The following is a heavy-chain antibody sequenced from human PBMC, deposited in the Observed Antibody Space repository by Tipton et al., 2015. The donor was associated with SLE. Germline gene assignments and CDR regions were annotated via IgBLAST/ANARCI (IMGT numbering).Heavy chain of an antibody. CDR1: GGSISSYY. CDR2: ISYCGRT. D-gene: IGHD6-13*01. Sequence: TLSLTCTVSGGSISSYYLGWIRQPPGKGREWIGSISYCGRTYYNPSRKSRGTISVATSKNQFSLKLSSVTAADTAVYYCARQGSSSRDWCDPWGQGTLVTVSS. CDR3: ARQGSSSRDWCDP. J-gene: IGHJ5*02. V-gene: IGHV4-39*01.